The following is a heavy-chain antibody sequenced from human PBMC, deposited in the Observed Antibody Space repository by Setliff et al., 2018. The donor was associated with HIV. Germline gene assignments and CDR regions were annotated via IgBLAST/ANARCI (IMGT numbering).Heavy chain of an antibody. CDR1: GYTFTSYA. CDR2: IHAGNGYT. J-gene: IGHJ4*02. V-gene: IGHV1-3*01. CDR3: ARDGYYYDGSAYSTFDY. D-gene: IGHD3-22*01. Sequence: ASVKVSCKASGYTFTSYAMHWVRQAPGQRLEWMGWIHAGNGYTKYSQKFQGRVTMTRDTSTSTAYMELRSLRSDDTAVYYCARDGYYYDGSAYSTFDYWGQGTLVTVSS.